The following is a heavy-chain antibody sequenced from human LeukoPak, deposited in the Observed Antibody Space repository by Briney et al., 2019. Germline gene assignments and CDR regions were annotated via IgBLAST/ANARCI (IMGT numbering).Heavy chain of an antibody. Sequence: SETLSLTCAVYGGSFSGYYWTWIRQTPGKGLEWIGEMNPSGSTNYNPSLKSRVTISVDTSKNQFSLKLSSVTAADTAVYYCARGRQDVSMIVVVMTAVSYYLDVWGKGTTVTVS. CDR3: ARGRQDVSMIVVVMTAVSYYLDV. CDR1: GGSFSGYY. CDR2: MNPSGST. D-gene: IGHD3-22*01. J-gene: IGHJ6*03. V-gene: IGHV4-34*01.